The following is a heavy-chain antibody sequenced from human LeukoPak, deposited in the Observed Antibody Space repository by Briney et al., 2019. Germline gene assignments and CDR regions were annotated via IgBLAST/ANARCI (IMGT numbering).Heavy chain of an antibody. D-gene: IGHD2-21*02. Sequence: PGGSLRLSCAASGFTFSSYSMNWVRQAPGKGLEWVSYISSSSSTIYYAASVKGRFTISRDNAKNSLYLQMKSLRAEDTAVYYCARGVTYFDYWGQGTLVTVSS. CDR2: ISSSSSTI. CDR3: ARGVTYFDY. V-gene: IGHV3-48*01. CDR1: GFTFSSYS. J-gene: IGHJ4*02.